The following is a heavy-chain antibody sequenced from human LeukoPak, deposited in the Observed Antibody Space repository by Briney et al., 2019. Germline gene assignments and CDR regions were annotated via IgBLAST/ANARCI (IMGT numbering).Heavy chain of an antibody. CDR3: ARDRSHSYYDFWSGWTRLYYFGY. CDR1: GFTFSSYW. D-gene: IGHD3-3*01. J-gene: IGHJ4*02. Sequence: GGSLRLSCAASGFTFSSYWMHWVRQAPGKGLVWVSRINSDGSSTSYADSVKGRFTISRDNAKNTLYLQMNSLRAEDTAVYYCARDRSHSYYDFWSGWTRLYYFGYWGQGTLVTVSS. V-gene: IGHV3-74*01. CDR2: INSDGSST.